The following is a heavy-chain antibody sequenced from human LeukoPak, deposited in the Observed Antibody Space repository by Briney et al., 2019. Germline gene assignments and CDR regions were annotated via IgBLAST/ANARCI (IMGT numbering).Heavy chain of an antibody. CDR3: ARDGGMDYGYWYFDL. CDR1: GFIVSDNY. Sequence: GGSLRLSCAASGFIVSDNYMNWVRQAPGKGLEWVSSISSGSSYIKYADSVQGRFTISRDNAKNALFLQMNSLRGDDTAVYYCARDGGMDYGYWYFDLWGRGTLVTVSS. CDR2: ISSGSSYI. D-gene: IGHD3-16*01. J-gene: IGHJ2*01. V-gene: IGHV3-21*01.